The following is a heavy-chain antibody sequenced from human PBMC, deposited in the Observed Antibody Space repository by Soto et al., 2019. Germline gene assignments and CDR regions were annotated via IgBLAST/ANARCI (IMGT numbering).Heavy chain of an antibody. Sequence: EVQLLESGGGLVQPVGSLRLSCAASGFTFSSYAMRCVRQAPGKGLEWVSAISGSGGSTYYADSVKGRFTISRDNSKNTLYLQMNSLRAEDTAVYYCAKSKFWSGYYTGYFDYWGQGTLVTVSS. J-gene: IGHJ4*02. CDR2: ISGSGGST. CDR3: AKSKFWSGYYTGYFDY. CDR1: GFTFSSYA. D-gene: IGHD3-3*01. V-gene: IGHV3-23*01.